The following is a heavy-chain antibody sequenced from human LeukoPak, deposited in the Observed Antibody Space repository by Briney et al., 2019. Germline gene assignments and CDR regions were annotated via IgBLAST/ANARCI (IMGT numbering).Heavy chain of an antibody. CDR3: ARVLDSSGYYYHYFDY. CDR2: IYYSGST. Sequence: PSETLSLTCTVSGGSISSGGYYWSWIRQHPGKGLEWIGYIYYSGSTCYNPSLKSRVTISVDTSKNQFSLKLSSVTAADTAVYYCARVLDSSGYYYHYFDYWGQGTLVTVSS. J-gene: IGHJ4*02. CDR1: GGSISSGGYY. V-gene: IGHV4-31*03. D-gene: IGHD3-22*01.